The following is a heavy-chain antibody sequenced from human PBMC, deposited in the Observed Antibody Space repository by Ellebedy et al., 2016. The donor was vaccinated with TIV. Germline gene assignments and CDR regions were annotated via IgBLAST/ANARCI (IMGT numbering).Heavy chain of an antibody. CDR1: GGSLSTYY. CDR3: GRVRY. D-gene: IGHD3-16*02. CDR2: IYTSGDT. V-gene: IGHV4-4*07. J-gene: IGHJ4*02. Sequence: SETLSLXXTVSGGSLSTYYWNWIRQPAGKGLAWIGRIYTSGDTNYNPSLKSRVTMSVDTSKNQFSLKLSSVSAADTAIYYCGRVRYWGQGTLVTVSS.